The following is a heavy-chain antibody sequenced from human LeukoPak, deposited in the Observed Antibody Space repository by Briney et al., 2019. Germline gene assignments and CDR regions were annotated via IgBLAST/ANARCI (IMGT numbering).Heavy chain of an antibody. CDR1: GFIFSDYY. V-gene: IGHV3-72*01. Sequence: GGSLRLSCASSGFIFSDYYMDWVRQAPGKGLEWVGRSRGRGHSFTTEYAASVKGRFTISRDNSQSALFLQMNSLQTEDTAVYYCAKGSGDYRDTNYYGMDVWGLGTTVSVSS. J-gene: IGHJ6*02. D-gene: IGHD3-3*01. CDR3: AKGSGDYRDTNYYGMDV. CDR2: SRGRGHSFTT.